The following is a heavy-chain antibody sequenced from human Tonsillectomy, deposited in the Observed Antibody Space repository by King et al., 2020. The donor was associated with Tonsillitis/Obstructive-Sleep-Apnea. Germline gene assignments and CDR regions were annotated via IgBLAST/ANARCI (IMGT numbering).Heavy chain of an antibody. Sequence: VQLVESGAEVKKPGASVKVSCKASGYTFTSYGISWVRQAPGQGLEWMGWISAYNGNTNYAQKLQGRVTMTTDTSTSTAYMELRSLRSDDTAVYYCARGGLITIFGVVIISTLEYWGQGTLVTVSS. CDR2: ISAYNGNT. J-gene: IGHJ4*02. V-gene: IGHV1-18*01. CDR1: GYTFTSYG. CDR3: ARGGLITIFGVVIISTLEY. D-gene: IGHD3-3*01.